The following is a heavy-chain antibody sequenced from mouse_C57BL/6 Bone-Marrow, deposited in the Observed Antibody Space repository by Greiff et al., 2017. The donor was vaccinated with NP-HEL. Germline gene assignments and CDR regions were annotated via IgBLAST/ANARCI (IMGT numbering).Heavy chain of an antibody. V-gene: IGHV1-26*01. Sequence: VQLQQSGPELVKPGASVKISCKASGYTFTDYYMNWVKQSHGKSLEWIGDINPNNGGTSYNQKFKGKATLTVDKSSSTAYMELRSLTSEDSAVYYCARERELWGQGTTLTVSS. CDR2: INPNNGGT. CDR3: AREREL. CDR1: GYTFTDYY. J-gene: IGHJ2*01.